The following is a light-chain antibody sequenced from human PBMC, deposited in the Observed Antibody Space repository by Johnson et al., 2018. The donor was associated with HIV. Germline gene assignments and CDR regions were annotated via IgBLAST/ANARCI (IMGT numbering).Light chain of an antibody. J-gene: IGLJ1*01. V-gene: IGLV1-51*01. CDR1: SFNIGNNY. CDR3: GTWDSSLSAV. Sequence: QSVLTQPPSVSAAPGQKVTISCSGSSFNIGNNYVSWYQQVPGTAPKLLIYDNNKRPSGIPDRLSGSKSGTSATLGITGLQTGDEADYYCGTWDSSLSAVFGTGTKVTVL. CDR2: DNN.